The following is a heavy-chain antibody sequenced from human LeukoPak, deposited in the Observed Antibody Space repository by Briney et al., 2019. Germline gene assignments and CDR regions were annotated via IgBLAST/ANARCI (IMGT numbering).Heavy chain of an antibody. CDR3: ARNPGIVVVPAATPGGYFDY. Sequence: GGSLRLSCAASGFTFSSYSTNWVRQAPGKGLEWVSSISSSSSYIYYADSVKGRFTISRDNAKNSLYPQMNSLRAEDTAVYYCARNPGIVVVPAATPGGYFDYWGQGTLVTVSS. CDR2: ISSSSSYI. V-gene: IGHV3-21*01. D-gene: IGHD2-2*01. CDR1: GFTFSSYS. J-gene: IGHJ4*02.